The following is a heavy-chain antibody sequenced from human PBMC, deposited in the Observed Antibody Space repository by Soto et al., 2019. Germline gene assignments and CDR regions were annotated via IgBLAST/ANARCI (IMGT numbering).Heavy chain of an antibody. Sequence: VSCNAYAYTFTRYAMHWVRQATGQRLEWMGWINAGNGNTKYSQKFQGRVTITRDTSASTAYMELSSLRSEDTAVYYCARLTWGIAVAGTAPFGYWGQGTLVTVSS. J-gene: IGHJ4*02. CDR1: AYTFTRYA. CDR3: ARLTWGIAVAGTAPFGY. V-gene: IGHV1-3*01. CDR2: INAGNGNT. D-gene: IGHD6-19*01.